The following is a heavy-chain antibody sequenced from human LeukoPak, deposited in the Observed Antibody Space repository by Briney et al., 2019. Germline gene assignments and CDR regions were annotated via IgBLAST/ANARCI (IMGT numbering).Heavy chain of an antibody. CDR3: ARDFRLLNYYDSSGYFEMGPNY. V-gene: IGHV3-33*01. CDR2: IWYDGSNK. D-gene: IGHD3-22*01. J-gene: IGHJ4*02. Sequence: PGRSLRLSCAASGFTFSSYGMHWVRQAPGKGLEWVAVIWYDGSNKYYADSVKGRFTISRDNSKNTLYLQMNSLRAEDTAVYYCARDFRLLNYYDSSGYFEMGPNYWGRGTLVTVSS. CDR1: GFTFSSYG.